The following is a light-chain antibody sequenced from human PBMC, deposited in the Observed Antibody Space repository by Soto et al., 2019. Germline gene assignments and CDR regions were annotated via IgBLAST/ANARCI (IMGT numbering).Light chain of an antibody. V-gene: IGKV3-15*01. CDR1: QSVSSN. J-gene: IGKJ1*01. CDR2: GVS. Sequence: IVMTQAPATLSVSPGERATLSCRASQSVSSNLAWYQQKPGQAPRLLIYGVSTRATGIPARFSGSGSGTEFTLTITSLQSEDFAVYYCQQYNNWPPGTFGQGTKVDIK. CDR3: QQYNNWPPGT.